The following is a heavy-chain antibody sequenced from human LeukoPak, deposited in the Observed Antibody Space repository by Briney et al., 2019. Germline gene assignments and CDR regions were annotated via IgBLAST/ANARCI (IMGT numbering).Heavy chain of an antibody. CDR1: GGSISSGDYY. Sequence: SQTLSLTCTVSGGSISSGDYYWSWIRQPPGKGLEWIGYIYYSGSTYYNPSLKSRVTISVDTSKNQFSLKLSSVTAADTAVYYCARAQVDTAITFDYWGQGTLVTVSS. V-gene: IGHV4-30-4*01. D-gene: IGHD5-18*01. CDR3: ARAQVDTAITFDY. J-gene: IGHJ4*02. CDR2: IYYSGST.